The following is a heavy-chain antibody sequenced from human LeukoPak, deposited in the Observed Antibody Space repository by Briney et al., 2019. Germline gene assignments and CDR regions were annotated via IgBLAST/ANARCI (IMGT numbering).Heavy chain of an antibody. V-gene: IGHV1-8*01. CDR3: AIVFKWLPYAFDI. D-gene: IGHD5-12*01. CDR2: MNPNSGNT. J-gene: IGHJ3*02. CDR1: GYTFPSYD. Sequence: ASVNVSRMSPGYTFPSYDINWVRQATGQGREWVGWMNPNSGNTGYAQKFQGRVTMTRNTSISTAYMELSSLRSEGTAVYYCAIVFKWLPYAFDIWGQGTMVTVSS.